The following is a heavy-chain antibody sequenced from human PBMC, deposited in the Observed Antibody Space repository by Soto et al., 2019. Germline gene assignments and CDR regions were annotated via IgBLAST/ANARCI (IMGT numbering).Heavy chain of an antibody. CDR3: VRDDDNLDNGLEH. Sequence: QVQLVESGGGVVQPGGSLRLSCTASGFTFSSYGMHWVRQAPGKGLQWVAVIPHDGTYQYYLDSVKGRFTISRDNSKDTVYLQMNSLRVEDTAVYYCVRDDDNLDNGLEHWGQGTLVTVSS. V-gene: IGHV3-30*19. CDR2: IPHDGTYQ. J-gene: IGHJ1*01. D-gene: IGHD1-1*01. CDR1: GFTFSSYG.